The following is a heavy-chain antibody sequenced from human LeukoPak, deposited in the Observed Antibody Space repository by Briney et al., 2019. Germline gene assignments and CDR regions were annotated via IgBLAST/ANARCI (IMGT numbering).Heavy chain of an antibody. D-gene: IGHD3-10*01. Sequence: SETLSLTCAVYGGSFSGYYWSWIRQPPGKGLEWIGEINHSGSTNYNPSLKSRVTISVDTSKNQFSLKLSSVTAADTAVYYCARGLRSLSYYVDVWGKGTTVTVSS. V-gene: IGHV4-34*01. CDR1: GGSFSGYY. J-gene: IGHJ6*03. CDR3: ARGLRSLSYYVDV. CDR2: INHSGST.